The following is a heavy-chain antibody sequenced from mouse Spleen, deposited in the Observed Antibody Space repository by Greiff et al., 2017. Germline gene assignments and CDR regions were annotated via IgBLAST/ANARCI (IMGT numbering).Heavy chain of an antibody. CDR3: ARGDYPFYAMDY. D-gene: IGHD2-4*01. CDR1: GYTFTSYN. CDR2: IYPGNGDT. V-gene: IGHV1-12*01. Sequence: QVQLQQPGAELVKPGASVKMSCKASGYTFTSYNMHWVKQTPGQGLEWIGAIYPGNGDTSYNQKFKGKATLTADKSSSTAYMQLSSLTSEDSAVYYCARGDYPFYAMDYWGQGTSVTVSS. J-gene: IGHJ4*01.